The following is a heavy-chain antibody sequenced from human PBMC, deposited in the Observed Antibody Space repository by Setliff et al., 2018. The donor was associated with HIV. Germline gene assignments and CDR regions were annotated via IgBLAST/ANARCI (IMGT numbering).Heavy chain of an antibody. CDR2: ISSSSSTI. Sequence: GGSLRLSCAASGFTFSSYSMNWVRQAPGKGLEWVSYISSSSSTIYYADSVKGRFTISRDNSKNTLFLRMNSLRADDTAVYYCATARPRHLVSTNPPYYFDYWGQGTLVTVSS. J-gene: IGHJ4*02. D-gene: IGHD2-8*02. CDR3: ATARPRHLVSTNPPYYFDY. CDR1: GFTFSSYS. V-gene: IGHV3-48*01.